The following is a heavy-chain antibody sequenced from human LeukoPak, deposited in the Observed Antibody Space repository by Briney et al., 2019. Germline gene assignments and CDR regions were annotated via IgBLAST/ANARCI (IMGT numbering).Heavy chain of an antibody. V-gene: IGHV3-23*01. CDR1: GFTFSSYA. CDR2: ISGSGGST. CDR3: ARDYRVVTFDY. D-gene: IGHD2-21*02. Sequence: PGGSLRLSCAASGFTFSSYAMSWVRQAPGKGLEWVSAISGSGGSTYYADSVKGRFTISRDNAKNSLYLQMNSLRAEDTAVYYCARDYRVVTFDYWGQGTLVTVSS. J-gene: IGHJ4*02.